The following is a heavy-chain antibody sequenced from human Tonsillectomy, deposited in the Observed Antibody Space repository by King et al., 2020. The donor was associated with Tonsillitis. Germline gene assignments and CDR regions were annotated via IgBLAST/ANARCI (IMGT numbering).Heavy chain of an antibody. V-gene: IGHV4-34*01. CDR3: ARWGSGWYYFDY. Sequence: VQLQQWGAGLLKPSETLSLTCAVYGGSFSGYYWSWIRQPPGKGLEWIGEINHSGSTNYNPSLKSRVTISGDTSKNQFSLKLSSVAAADTAVYYCARWGSGWYYFDYWGQGTLVTVSS. D-gene: IGHD6-19*01. CDR1: GGSFSGYY. CDR2: INHSGST. J-gene: IGHJ4*02.